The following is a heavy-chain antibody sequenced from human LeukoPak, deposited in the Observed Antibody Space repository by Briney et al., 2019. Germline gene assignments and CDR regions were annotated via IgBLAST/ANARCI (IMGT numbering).Heavy chain of an antibody. J-gene: IGHJ4*02. V-gene: IGHV3-53*04. Sequence: RPGGSLTLSCAASGFTVSSNYMSWVRQAPGKGLEWVSVIYSGGSTYYAASVKGRFTISRHNSKNTLYLQMNSLRAEDTAVYYCARGGRPPKRAFDYWGQGTLVTVSS. CDR1: GFTVSSNY. CDR2: IYSGGST. CDR3: ARGGRPPKRAFDY. D-gene: IGHD1-1*01.